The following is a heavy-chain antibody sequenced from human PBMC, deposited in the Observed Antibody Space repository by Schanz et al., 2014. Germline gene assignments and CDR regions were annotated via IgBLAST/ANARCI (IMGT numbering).Heavy chain of an antibody. Sequence: VHLVESGGGVVQPGRSLRLSCTGSRFTISRNPIHWVRQAPGKGLEWVSAINGNGGITYYADPVKGRFTISRDNSKNTLYLQMKSLRVEDTAVYYWAKDGRLPYYGTGSDFDYWGQGTLVAVSS. CDR1: RFTISRNP. V-gene: IGHV3-23*04. D-gene: IGHD3-22*01. CDR2: INGNGGIT. J-gene: IGHJ4*02. CDR3: AKDGRLPYYGTGSDFDY.